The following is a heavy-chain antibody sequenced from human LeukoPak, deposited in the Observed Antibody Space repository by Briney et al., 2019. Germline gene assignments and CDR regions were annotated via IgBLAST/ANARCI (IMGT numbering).Heavy chain of an antibody. Sequence: PGGSLRLSCAASGFTFSSYSMNWVRQAPGKGLEWVSYISSSSSTIYYADFVKGRFTISRDNAKNSLYLQMNSLRDEDTAVYYCARDPGYYGSGSQYFDYWGQGTLVTVSS. CDR3: ARDPGYYGSGSQYFDY. D-gene: IGHD3-10*01. CDR1: GFTFSSYS. CDR2: ISSSSSTI. V-gene: IGHV3-48*02. J-gene: IGHJ4*02.